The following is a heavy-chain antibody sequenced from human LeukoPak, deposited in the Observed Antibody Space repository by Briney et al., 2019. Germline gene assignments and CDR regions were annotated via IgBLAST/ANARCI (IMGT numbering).Heavy chain of an antibody. CDR1: GFTFSSYA. CDR2: ISYDGSNK. D-gene: IGHD3-10*01. J-gene: IGHJ4*02. V-gene: IGHV3-30*04. Sequence: QPGRSLRLSCAASGFTFSSYAMHWVRQAPGKGLEWVAVISYDGSNKYYADSVKGRLTISRDNSKNTLYLQMNSLRAEDTAVYYCAREIRGLDYWGQGTLVTVSS. CDR3: AREIRGLDY.